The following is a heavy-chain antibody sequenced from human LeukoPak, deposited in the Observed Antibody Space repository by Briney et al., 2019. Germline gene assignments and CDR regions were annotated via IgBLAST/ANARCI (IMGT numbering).Heavy chain of an antibody. V-gene: IGHV3-49*04. CDR2: IRYKPYGGPT. Sequence: GRSLRLSCTASGFTHGVYVMSWVRQAPGKGLEWVGVIRYKPYGGPTEYAACMKGRLIISRDDSKTIAYLQMHSLKSEDTAVYYCTTGSATGTGSGYWGQGTLVTVPS. CDR3: TTGSATGTGSGY. CDR1: GFTHGVYV. J-gene: IGHJ4*02. D-gene: IGHD6-13*01.